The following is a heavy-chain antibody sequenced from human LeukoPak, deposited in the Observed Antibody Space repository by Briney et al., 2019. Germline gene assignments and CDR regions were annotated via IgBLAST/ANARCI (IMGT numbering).Heavy chain of an antibody. CDR3: AREYCSGGRCQYYFDY. J-gene: IGHJ4*02. CDR2: IYPGDSDT. Sequence: GESLKISCKGSGYSFTSYWIGWVRQMPGKGLEWMGIIYPGDSDTRYSPSFQGQVTISADKSISTAYLQWSSLKASDTAMYYCAREYCSGGRCQYYFDYWGQGTLVTVSS. V-gene: IGHV5-51*01. D-gene: IGHD2-15*01. CDR1: GYSFTSYW.